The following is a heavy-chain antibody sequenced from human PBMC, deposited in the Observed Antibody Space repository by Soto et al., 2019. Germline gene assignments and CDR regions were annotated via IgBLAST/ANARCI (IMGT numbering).Heavy chain of an antibody. V-gene: IGHV3-9*01. Sequence: PGGSLRLSCAASGFTFDDYAMHWVRRAPGKGLEWVSGISWNSGSIGYADSVKGRFTISRDNAKNSLYLQMNSLRAEDTALYYCAKAKAEASYYYYYMDVWGKGTTVTVSS. CDR1: GFTFDDYA. CDR2: ISWNSGSI. CDR3: AKAKAEASYYYYYMDV. J-gene: IGHJ6*03.